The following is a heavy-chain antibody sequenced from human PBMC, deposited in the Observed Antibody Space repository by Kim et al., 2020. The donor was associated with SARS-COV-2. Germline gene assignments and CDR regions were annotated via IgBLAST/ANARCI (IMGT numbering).Heavy chain of an antibody. CDR3: ARLSVDLTTGTNLLGSWFDP. V-gene: IGHV5-51*01. CDR2: IYPGDSDT. CDR1: GYSFTSYW. Sequence: GESLKISCKGSGYSFTSYWIGWVRQMPGKGLEWMGIIYPGDSDTRYSPSFQGQVTISADKSISTAYLQWSSLKASDTAMYYCARLSVDLTTGTNLLGSWFDPWGQGTLVTVSS. J-gene: IGHJ5*02. D-gene: IGHD1-1*01.